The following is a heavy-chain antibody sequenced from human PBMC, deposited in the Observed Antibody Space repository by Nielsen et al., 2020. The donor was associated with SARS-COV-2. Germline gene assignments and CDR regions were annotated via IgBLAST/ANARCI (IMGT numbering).Heavy chain of an antibody. D-gene: IGHD3-10*01. CDR3: ARDGGSGSYFNWFDP. CDR1: GFTFSSYD. Sequence: GESLKISCAASGFTFSSYDMHWVRQATGKGLEWVSAIGTAGDTYYPGSVKGRFTISRDNAKNSLYLQMNSLRDEDTAVYYCARDGGSGSYFNWFDPWGQGTLVTVSS. V-gene: IGHV3-13*04. J-gene: IGHJ5*02. CDR2: IGTAGDT.